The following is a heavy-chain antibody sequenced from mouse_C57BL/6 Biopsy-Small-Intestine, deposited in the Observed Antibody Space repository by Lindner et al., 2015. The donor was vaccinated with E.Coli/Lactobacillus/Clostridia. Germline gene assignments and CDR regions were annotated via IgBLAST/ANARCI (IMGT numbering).Heavy chain of an antibody. V-gene: IGHV1-18*01. Sequence: SVKVSCKASGYSFTNYYMHWVRQAPGQGLEWMGRTNPSGGGTINAQRFQGRISMTRDTSTTTDYMELSGLRSEDTAVYYCTRDNDYFSFDYWGQGTLVTVSS. CDR3: TRDNDYFSFDY. J-gene: IGHJ4*01. D-gene: IGHD2-13*01. CDR2: TNPSGGGT. CDR1: GYSFTNYY.